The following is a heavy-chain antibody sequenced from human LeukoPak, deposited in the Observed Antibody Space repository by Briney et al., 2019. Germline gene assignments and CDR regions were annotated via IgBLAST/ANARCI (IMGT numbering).Heavy chain of an antibody. J-gene: IGHJ4*02. Sequence: PSETLSLTCAVYGGSFSDYYWSWIRQPPGKGLEWIGEINHSGSTNYNPSLKSRVTISVDTSKNQFSLKLSSVTAADTAVYYCARADFWSGYLRNWGQGTLVTVSS. CDR3: ARADFWSGYLRN. CDR2: INHSGST. CDR1: GGSFSDYY. D-gene: IGHD3-3*01. V-gene: IGHV4-34*01.